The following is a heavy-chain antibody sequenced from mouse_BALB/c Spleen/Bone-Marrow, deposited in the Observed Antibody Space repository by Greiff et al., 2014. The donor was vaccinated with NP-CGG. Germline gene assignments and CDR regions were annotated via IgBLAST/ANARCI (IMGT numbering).Heavy chain of an antibody. CDR2: IYPGDGDT. D-gene: IGHD4-1*01. Sequence: LQESGAELVRPGSSVEISCKASGYAFSSYWMNWVKQRPGQGLEWIGQIYPGDGDTNYNGNLKDKATLTTDKSSTTAYMQLSSLTSEDSAVYFCARGGRLTGYYFDYWGQGTTLTVSS. CDR3: ARGGRLTGYYFDY. CDR1: GYAFSSYW. V-gene: IGHV1-80*01. J-gene: IGHJ2*01.